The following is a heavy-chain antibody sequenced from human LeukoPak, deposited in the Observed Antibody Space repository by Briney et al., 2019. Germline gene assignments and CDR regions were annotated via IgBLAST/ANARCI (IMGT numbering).Heavy chain of an antibody. Sequence: PGGSLRLSCAASGFTFCDYYMSWIRQAPGKGLEWVSYISSSGSTIYYADSVKGRFTISRDNSKNTLYLQLNRLRAEDTAVYYWAKFRILVGSGSWDYWGQGTLVTVSS. V-gene: IGHV3-11*01. CDR3: AKFRILVGSGSWDY. D-gene: IGHD3-10*01. CDR1: GFTFCDYY. CDR2: ISSSGSTI. J-gene: IGHJ4*02.